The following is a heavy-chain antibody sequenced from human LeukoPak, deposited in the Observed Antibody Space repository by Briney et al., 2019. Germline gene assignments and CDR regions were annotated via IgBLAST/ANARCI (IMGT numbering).Heavy chain of an antibody. D-gene: IGHD2-15*01. Sequence: GKSLRLSCTAPGFSFNTFGMHWVRQTPGKGLEWVAVIWHDGSNKYYADSVKGRFTISRDNSKNTVYVQMNSLRVEDTAVYYCARGLSDGYCRGGTCPDFDYWGLGSLVTVSS. CDR1: GFSFNTFG. CDR3: ARGLSDGYCRGGTCPDFDY. J-gene: IGHJ4*02. V-gene: IGHV3-33*01. CDR2: IWHDGSNK.